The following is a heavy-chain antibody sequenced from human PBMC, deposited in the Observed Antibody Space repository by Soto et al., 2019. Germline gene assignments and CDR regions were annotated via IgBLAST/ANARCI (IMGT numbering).Heavy chain of an antibody. J-gene: IGHJ2*01. V-gene: IGHV1-46*01. CDR3: ATRGPDTSTYYGTGKYWYFDL. CDR2: INPSGGST. CDR1: DYY. D-gene: IGHD3-22*01. Sequence: GASVKVSCKASDYYIHWVRQAPGQGLGWMGIINPSGGSTYSQMFQGRVTMTRDTSTNTVYMELSSLRSEDTAVYYCATRGPDTSTYYGTGKYWYFDLWGRGTLVTVSS.